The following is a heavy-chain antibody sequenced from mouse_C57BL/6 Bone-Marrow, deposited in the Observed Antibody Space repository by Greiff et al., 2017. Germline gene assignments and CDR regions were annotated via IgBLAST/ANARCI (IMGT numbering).Heavy chain of an antibody. V-gene: IGHV5-6*02. CDR2: ISSGGSYT. J-gene: IGHJ3*01. Sequence: DVKLVESGGDLVKPGGSLKLSCAASGFTFSSYGMSWVRQTPDKRLEWVATISSGGSYTYYPDSVKGRFTISRDNAKNTLYLQMSSLKSEDTAMXYCARQIYYDYDPLAYWGQGTLVTVSA. D-gene: IGHD2-4*01. CDR1: GFTFSSYG. CDR3: ARQIYYDYDPLAY.